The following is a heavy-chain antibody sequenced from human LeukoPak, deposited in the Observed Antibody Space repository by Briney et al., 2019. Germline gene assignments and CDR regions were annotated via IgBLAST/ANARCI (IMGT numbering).Heavy chain of an antibody. CDR1: GYTVTSYH. J-gene: IGHJ4*02. Sequence: ASVRVSCKASGYTVTSYHMHWVRQAPGQGLEWMGKINLSGGSTTYARKFQGRVTITADESTSTAYMELSSLRSEDTAVYYCARGREQYYFDYWGRGTLVTVSP. CDR3: ARGREQYYFDY. V-gene: IGHV1-46*01. CDR2: INLSGGST. D-gene: IGHD1/OR15-1a*01.